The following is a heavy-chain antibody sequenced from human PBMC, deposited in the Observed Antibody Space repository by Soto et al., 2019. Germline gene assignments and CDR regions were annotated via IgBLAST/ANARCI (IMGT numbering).Heavy chain of an antibody. D-gene: IGHD3-3*01. Sequence: ASVKVSCKVSGYTLTELSMHWVRQAPGKGLEWMGGFDPEDGETIYAQKFQGRVTMTEDTSTDTAYMELSTVRSEDTAVYYCARRWYYDFWSGLTPPGTNYYMDVWGKGTTVTVSS. V-gene: IGHV1-24*01. J-gene: IGHJ6*03. CDR3: ARRWYYDFWSGLTPPGTNYYMDV. CDR2: FDPEDGET. CDR1: GYTLTELS.